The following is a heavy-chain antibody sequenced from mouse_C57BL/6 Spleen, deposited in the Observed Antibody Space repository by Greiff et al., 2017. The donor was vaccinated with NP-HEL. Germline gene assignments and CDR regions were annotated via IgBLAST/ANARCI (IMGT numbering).Heavy chain of an antibody. CDR2: ISGGGGNT. V-gene: IGHV5-9*01. Sequence: EVQRVESGGGLVKPGGSLKLSCAASGFTFSSYPMSWVRQTPEKRLEWVATISGGGGNTYYPDSVKGRFTISRDNAKNTLYLQMSSLRSEDTALYYCARLWPYYYAMDYWGQGTSVTVSS. D-gene: IGHD1-1*02. J-gene: IGHJ4*01. CDR1: GFTFSSYP. CDR3: ARLWPYYYAMDY.